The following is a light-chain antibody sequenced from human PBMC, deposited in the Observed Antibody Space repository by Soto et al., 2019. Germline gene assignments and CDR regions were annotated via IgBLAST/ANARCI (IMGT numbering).Light chain of an antibody. CDR3: LAWDSSLRVWV. J-gene: IGLJ3*02. CDR2: GST. Sequence: QSVLTQPPSVSADPGEKVTISCSGSNSNVGNSYVSWYQQLPGTAPKIIMYGSTERPSGIPDRFSGSKSGTSATLGITGLQTGDEADYYCLAWDSSLRVWVFGGGTKLTVL. V-gene: IGLV1-51*02. CDR1: NSNVGNSY.